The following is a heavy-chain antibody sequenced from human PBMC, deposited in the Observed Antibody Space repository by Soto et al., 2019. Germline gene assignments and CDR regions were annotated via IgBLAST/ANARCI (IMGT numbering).Heavy chain of an antibody. D-gene: IGHD3-22*01. V-gene: IGHV1-18*01. CDR3: AIDPRSASYDRSGYYYY. J-gene: IGHJ4*02. CDR2: ISAYNGNT. Sequence: GASGKVSCKASGYTFTSYGISWVRQAPGQGLEWMGWISAYNGNTNYAQKLQGRVTMTTDTSTSTAYMELRSLRSDDTAVYYCAIDPRSASYDRSGYYYYWGQGTLVTVSS. CDR1: GYTFTSYG.